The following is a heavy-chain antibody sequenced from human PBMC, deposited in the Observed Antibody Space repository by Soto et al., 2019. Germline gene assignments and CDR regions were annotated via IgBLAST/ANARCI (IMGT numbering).Heavy chain of an antibody. CDR1: GFTFSSYA. CDR2: ISDAAASA. CDR3: ARPYGGKIGDAPDL. J-gene: IGHJ3*01. Sequence: EVQLLESGGGLVQPGGSLRLSCVASGFTFSSYATSWVRQVPGEGLEWVSTISDAAASAYYVDSVKGRFTISRDNSKRTLYLQMNSLRAEDSAMYYCARPYGGKIGDAPDLWGQGTMVTVSS. V-gene: IGHV3-23*01. D-gene: IGHD3-16*01.